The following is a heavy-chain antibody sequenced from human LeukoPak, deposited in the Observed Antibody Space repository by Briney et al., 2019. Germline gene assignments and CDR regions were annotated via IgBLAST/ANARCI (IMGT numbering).Heavy chain of an antibody. CDR1: GFTFSNYW. CDR3: ARGGETSNWYPGHFDY. CDR2: IMSDGSST. J-gene: IGHJ4*02. V-gene: IGHV3-74*01. D-gene: IGHD6-13*01. Sequence: RGSLRLSCAASGFTFSNYWMHWVRQAPGKGPVWVSRIMSDGSSTRFADSVQGRFTISRDNGKNTLYLQMNSLRAEDTAVYYCARGGETSNWYPGHFDYWGQGALVTVSS.